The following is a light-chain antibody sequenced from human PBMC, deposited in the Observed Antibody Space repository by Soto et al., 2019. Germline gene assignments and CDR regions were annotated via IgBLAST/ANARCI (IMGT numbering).Light chain of an antibody. CDR1: HNINRW. J-gene: IGKJ1*01. CDR2: DAS. Sequence: IQMTQSPSIMSASVGDRVTITCRASHNINRWLAWYQQKPGKAPKLLIYDASRLESGVQSRFGGSGSGTEFTLSIGSLQPDDFAIYYCKEYNSYSGTFGPGTKVDIK. CDR3: KEYNSYSGT. V-gene: IGKV1-5*01.